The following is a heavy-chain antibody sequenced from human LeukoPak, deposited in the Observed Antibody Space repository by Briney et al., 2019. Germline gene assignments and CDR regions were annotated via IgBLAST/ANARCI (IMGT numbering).Heavy chain of an antibody. Sequence: ASVTVSCKASGYTFTGYYMHWVRQAPGQGLEWMGWINPNSGGTNYAQKFQGRVTMTRDTSISTAYMELSRLRSDDTAVYYCATNILVRDIINWFDPWGQGTLVTVSS. D-gene: IGHD3-10*01. J-gene: IGHJ5*02. CDR3: ATNILVRDIINWFDP. CDR2: INPNSGGT. CDR1: GYTFTGYY. V-gene: IGHV1-2*02.